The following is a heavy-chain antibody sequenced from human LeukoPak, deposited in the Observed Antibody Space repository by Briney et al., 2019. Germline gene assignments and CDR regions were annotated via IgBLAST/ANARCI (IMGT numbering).Heavy chain of an antibody. V-gene: IGHV4-61*02. CDR3: ARVRRGYYDSSGYEDAFDI. Sequence: SETLSLTCTVSGGSISSGSYYWSWIRQPAGKGLEWIGCIYTSGSTNYNPSLKSRVTISVDTSKNQFSLKLSSVTAADTAVYYCARVRRGYYDSSGYEDAFDIWGQGTMVTVSS. J-gene: IGHJ3*02. CDR2: IYTSGST. CDR1: GGSISSGSYY. D-gene: IGHD3-22*01.